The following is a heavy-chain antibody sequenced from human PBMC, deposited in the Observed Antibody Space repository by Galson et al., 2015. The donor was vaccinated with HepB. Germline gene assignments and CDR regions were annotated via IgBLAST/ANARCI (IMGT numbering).Heavy chain of an antibody. CDR2: IEQDGSDK. CDR3: ARRSGSYFEVILGRFDH. CDR1: GFTFPSYW. J-gene: IGHJ4*02. Sequence: SLRLSCAASGFTFPSYWMSWVRQAPGKGLEWVANIEQDGSDKYYLDSVKGRFTISRDNAKNSLYLQMNSLRAEDTALYYCARRSGSYFEVILGRFDHWGQGTLVTVSS. V-gene: IGHV3-7*01. D-gene: IGHD1-26*01.